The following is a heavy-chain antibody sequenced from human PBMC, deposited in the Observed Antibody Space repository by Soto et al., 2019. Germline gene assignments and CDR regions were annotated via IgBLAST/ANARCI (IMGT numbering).Heavy chain of an antibody. CDR1: GYTFTSYY. J-gene: IGHJ5*02. Sequence: ASVKVSCKASGYTFTSYYMHWVRQAPGQGLEWMGIINPSGGSTSYAQKFQGRVTMTRDTSTSTVHMELSSLRSEDTAVYYCARDRHYYGSVNWFDPWGQGTLVTVSS. CDR2: INPSGGST. V-gene: IGHV1-46*01. CDR3: ARDRHYYGSVNWFDP. D-gene: IGHD3-10*01.